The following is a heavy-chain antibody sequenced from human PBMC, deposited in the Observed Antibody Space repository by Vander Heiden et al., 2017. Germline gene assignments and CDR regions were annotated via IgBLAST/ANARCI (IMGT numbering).Heavy chain of an antibody. Sequence: QVQLVESGGGLVKPGGSLRLPCAAAGFTFSDYYMSWIRQAPGKGLEWVSYISSGGISIYYADSVKGRFTISRDSAKNSLYLQMNILRAEDTAVYYCARGGSGSRRPFDIWGQGTVVTVSS. CDR1: GFTFSDYY. CDR2: ISSGGISI. J-gene: IGHJ3*02. CDR3: ARGGSGSRRPFDI. V-gene: IGHV3-11*01. D-gene: IGHD1-26*01.